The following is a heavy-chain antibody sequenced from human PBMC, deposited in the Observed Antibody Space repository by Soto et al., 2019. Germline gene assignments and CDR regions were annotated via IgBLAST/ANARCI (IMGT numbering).Heavy chain of an antibody. CDR2: ISSSSSYI. CDR3: ARDRNCSGGSCYSGWFVGLDGSPFDP. D-gene: IGHD2-15*01. J-gene: IGHJ5*02. Sequence: GGSLRLSCAASGFTFSSYSMNWVRQAPGKGLEWVSSISSSSSYIYYADSVKGRFTISRDNAKNSMYLQMNSLRAEDTAVYYCARDRNCSGGSCYSGWFVGLDGSPFDPWGQGTLVTVSS. CDR1: GFTFSSYS. V-gene: IGHV3-21*01.